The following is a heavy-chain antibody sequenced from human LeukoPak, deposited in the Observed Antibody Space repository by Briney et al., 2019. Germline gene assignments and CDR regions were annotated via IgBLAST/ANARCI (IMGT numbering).Heavy chain of an antibody. CDR1: GYTFTTYD. V-gene: IGHV1-8*01. CDR3: ARGYYYYGLDV. J-gene: IGHJ6*02. Sequence: VASVRVSCKASGYTFTTYDINWVRQAPGQGLEWMGWMSPSSGNRDYAQTFQGRVTMTRDTSVSTAYMELSSLRSDDTAVYYCARGYYYYGLDVWGQGTTVTVSS. CDR2: MSPSSGNR.